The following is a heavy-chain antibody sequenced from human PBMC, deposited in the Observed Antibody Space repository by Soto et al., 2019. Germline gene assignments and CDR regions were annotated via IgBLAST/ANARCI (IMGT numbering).Heavy chain of an antibody. V-gene: IGHV4-34*01. J-gene: IGHJ2*01. CDR1: GGSFSGYY. CDR2: INDRGPI. Sequence: QVQLQQWGAGPLRPLETLSLTCGVSGGSFSGYYWAWIRQSPGKGLEWIGEINDRGPINYNPSLKNRVNTSVDTSKNHYSLKLRSVTAADTAVYYGARESHDIWTGPPWVWYFDLWGRGTLVTVSS. CDR3: ARESHDIWTGPPWVWYFDL. D-gene: IGHD3-9*01.